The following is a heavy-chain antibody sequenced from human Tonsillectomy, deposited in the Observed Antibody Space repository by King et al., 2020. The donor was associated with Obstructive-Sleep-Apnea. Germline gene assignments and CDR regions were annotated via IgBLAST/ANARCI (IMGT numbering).Heavy chain of an antibody. V-gene: IGHV3-7*03. D-gene: IGHD6-19*01. CDR1: GFTFSSYW. CDR2: IKQDGREK. CDR3: ARDRGWSPWDY. Sequence: VQLVESGGGLVQPGGSLRLSCAASGFTFSSYWMNWVRQAPGKGLEWVANIKQDGREKYYVDSVKGRFTISRDNAENSMYLQMNSLRAEDTAVYYRARDRGWSPWDYWGQGTLVTVSS. J-gene: IGHJ4*02.